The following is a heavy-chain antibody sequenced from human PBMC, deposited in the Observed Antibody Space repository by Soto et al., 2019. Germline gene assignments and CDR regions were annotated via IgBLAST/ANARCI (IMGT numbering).Heavy chain of an antibody. CDR2: IYYSGST. CDR1: GGPISSSSYY. D-gene: IGHD5-12*01. J-gene: IGHJ3*02. Sequence: PSETLSLTCTVSGGPISSSSYYWGWIRQPPGKGLEWIGSIYYSGSTYYNPSLKSRVTISVDTSKNQFSLKLSSVTAADTAVYYCARRGIVATIGLAFDIWGQGTMVTVSS. CDR3: ARRGIVATIGLAFDI. V-gene: IGHV4-39*01.